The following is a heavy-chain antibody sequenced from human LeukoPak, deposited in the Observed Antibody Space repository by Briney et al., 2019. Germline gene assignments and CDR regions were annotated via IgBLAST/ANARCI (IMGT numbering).Heavy chain of an antibody. J-gene: IGHJ4*02. CDR2: IYCGRTK. Sequence: PRGSLKLSWSASWFTVSSNYMSWVRQAAGKGLERVSLIYCGRTKYFPDSVKGRFTNSRENSKNTLYLQMNSLRAEDTAVYYCARTHSGSGADYWGQGTLVTVSS. V-gene: IGHV3-53*01. CDR1: WFTVSSNY. D-gene: IGHD3-10*01. CDR3: ARTHSGSGADY.